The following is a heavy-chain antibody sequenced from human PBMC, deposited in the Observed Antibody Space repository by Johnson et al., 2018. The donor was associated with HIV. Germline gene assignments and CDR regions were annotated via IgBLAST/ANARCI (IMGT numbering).Heavy chain of an antibody. V-gene: IGHV3-23*04. CDR1: GFTFSSYA. CDR2: ISGSGGST. CDR3: AKDQTYNFWSGYYGGDAFDI. D-gene: IGHD3-3*01. J-gene: IGHJ3*02. Sequence: EVQLVESGGGLVQPGGSLRLSCAASGFTFSSYAMHWVRQAPGKGLEYVSAISGSGGSTYYADSVKGRFTISRDNSKNTLYLQMNSLRAEDTAVYYCAKDQTYNFWSGYYGGDAFDIWGQGTMVTVSS.